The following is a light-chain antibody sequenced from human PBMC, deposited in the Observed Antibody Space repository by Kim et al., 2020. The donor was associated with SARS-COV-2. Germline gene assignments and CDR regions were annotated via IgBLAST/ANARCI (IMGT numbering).Light chain of an antibody. CDR3: CSYAGSYTRV. CDR2: DVS. CDR1: SSDVGGYNY. V-gene: IGLV2-11*01. Sequence: GHSFTISCTGTSSDVGGYNYVSWYQQNPGKAPKLMIYDVSKRPSGVPDRFSGSKSGNTASLTISGLQAEDEADYYCCSYAGSYTRVFGGGTKVTVL. J-gene: IGLJ3*02.